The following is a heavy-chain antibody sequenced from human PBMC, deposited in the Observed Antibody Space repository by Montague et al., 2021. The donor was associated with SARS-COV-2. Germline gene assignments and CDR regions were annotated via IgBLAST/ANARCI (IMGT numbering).Heavy chain of an antibody. CDR3: ARDLRQWLADYYYYGLDV. D-gene: IGHD6-19*01. J-gene: IGHJ6*02. CDR1: GDSISSNSW. Sequence: SETLSLTCAVSGDSISSNSWWNWVRQAPGEGLEWIGKTYHGGSTNYNPSLKSRVTISVDKTKNQLYLKMRSVTAADTAVYYCARDLRQWLADYYYYGLDVWGQGTTVTVSS. V-gene: IGHV4-4*02. CDR2: TYHGGST.